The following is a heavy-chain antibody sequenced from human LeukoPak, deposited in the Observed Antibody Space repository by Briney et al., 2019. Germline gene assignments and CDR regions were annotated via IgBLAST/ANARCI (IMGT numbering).Heavy chain of an antibody. CDR3: ARLRMATNKNFDY. Sequence: PSETLSLTCPVSGGSISSSSYYWGWIRQPPGKGLEWIGSIYYSGSTYYNPSLKSRVTISVDTSKNQFSLKLSSVTAADTAVYYCARLRMATNKNFDYWGQGTLVTVSS. V-gene: IGHV4-39*01. D-gene: IGHD5-12*01. J-gene: IGHJ4*02. CDR1: GGSISSSSYY. CDR2: IYYSGST.